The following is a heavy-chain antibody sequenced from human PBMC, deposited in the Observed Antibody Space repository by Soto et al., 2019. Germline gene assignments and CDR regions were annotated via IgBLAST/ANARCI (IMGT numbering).Heavy chain of an antibody. J-gene: IGHJ6*03. V-gene: IGHV3-9*01. CDR2: ISWNSGSI. CDR3: AKDGGGDGGGYYYYYMDV. D-gene: IGHD4-17*01. CDR1: GFTFDDYA. Sequence: EVQLVESRGGLVQPGRSLRLSCAASGFTFDDYAMHWVRQAPGKGLEWVSGISWNSGSIGYADSVKGRFTISRDNAKNSLYLQMNSLRAEDTALYYCAKDGGGDGGGYYYYYMDVWGKGTTVTVSS.